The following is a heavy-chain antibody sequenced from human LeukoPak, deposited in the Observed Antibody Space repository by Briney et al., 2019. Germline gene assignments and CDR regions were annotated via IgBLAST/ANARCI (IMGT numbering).Heavy chain of an antibody. J-gene: IGHJ4*02. CDR2: IGISSGNT. CDR3: ARDYKYAFDN. V-gene: IGHV3-48*01. Sequence: GGSLRLSCAASGFTFSAYSMNWVRQAPGKGLEWSSYIGISSGNTKYADSVKGRFTISGDKAKNSLYLQMNSLRVEDTAVYYCARDYKYAFDNWGQGTLVTVSS. CDR1: GFTFSAYS. D-gene: IGHD5-24*01.